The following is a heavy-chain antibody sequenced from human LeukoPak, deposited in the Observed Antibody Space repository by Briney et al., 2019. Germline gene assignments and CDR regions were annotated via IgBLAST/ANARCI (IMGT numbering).Heavy chain of an antibody. CDR2: IKQEGSEK. J-gene: IGHJ4*02. CDR3: ARDGPTASLRYFDWLLSGAGYFDY. Sequence: PGGSLRLSCAASGFTFNNYAMSWVRQAPGKGLEWVANIKQEGSEKYYVDSVKGRFTISRDNAKNSLYLQMNSLRAEDTAVYYCARDGPTASLRYFDWLLSGAGYFDYWGQGTLVTVSS. D-gene: IGHD3-9*01. V-gene: IGHV3-7*01. CDR1: GFTFNNYA.